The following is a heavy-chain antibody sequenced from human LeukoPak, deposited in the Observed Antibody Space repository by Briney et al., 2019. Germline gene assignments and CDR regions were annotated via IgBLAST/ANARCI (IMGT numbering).Heavy chain of an antibody. CDR2: ITSNGDNT. CDR1: GFTFSTYA. D-gene: IGHD2-15*01. J-gene: IGHJ4*02. Sequence: GGSLRLSCAASGFTFSTYAMHWVRQAPGKGLEYVSSITSNGDNTFYANSVKGRFTISRDNSKNTLYLQMGSLRVEDMAVYYCARDRSGSGDYWGQGTLVTVSS. CDR3: ARDRSGSGDY. V-gene: IGHV3-64*01.